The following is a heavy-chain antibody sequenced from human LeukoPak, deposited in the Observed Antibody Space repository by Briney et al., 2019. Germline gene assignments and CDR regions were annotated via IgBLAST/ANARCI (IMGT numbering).Heavy chain of an antibody. CDR3: AKLWVAATPFDY. CDR2: ISERGGST. J-gene: IGHJ4*02. CDR1: GISLSNYA. Sequence: QPGGSLRLSCVVSGISLSNYAMSWVRQAPGKGLEWVSYISERGGSTAYADSVKGRFTISRDNSKNTLYLQMNSLRAEDTAVYYCAKLWVAATPFDYWGQGTLVTVSS. D-gene: IGHD2-15*01. V-gene: IGHV3-23*01.